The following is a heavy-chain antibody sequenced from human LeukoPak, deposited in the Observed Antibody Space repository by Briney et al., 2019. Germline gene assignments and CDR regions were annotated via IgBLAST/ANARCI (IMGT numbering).Heavy chain of an antibody. Sequence: SETLSLTCAVYGGSFSGYYWSWIRQPPGKGLEWIGEINHSGSTNYNPSLKSRVTISVGTSKNQFSLKLSSVTAADTAVYYCARGRFDYYMDVWGKGTTVTVSS. D-gene: IGHD3-10*01. V-gene: IGHV4-34*01. J-gene: IGHJ6*03. CDR2: INHSGST. CDR3: ARGRFDYYMDV. CDR1: GGSFSGYY.